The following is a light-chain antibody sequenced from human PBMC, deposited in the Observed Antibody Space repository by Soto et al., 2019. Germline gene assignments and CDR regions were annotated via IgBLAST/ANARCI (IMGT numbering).Light chain of an antibody. CDR3: QSYDSTNRV. V-gene: IGLV6-57*04. J-gene: IGLJ3*02. Sequence: NFMLTQPHSVSESPGKTVTISCTRSSGSIASNYVQWYQQRPGCAPTTVIHVDNQRASGVPDRFSGSIDSSSNSASLTISGLKSEDEADYYCQSYDSTNRVFGGGTKVTVL. CDR2: VDN. CDR1: SGSIASNY.